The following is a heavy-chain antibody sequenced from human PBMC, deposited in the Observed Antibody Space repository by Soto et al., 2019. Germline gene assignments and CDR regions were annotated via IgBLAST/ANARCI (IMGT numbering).Heavy chain of an antibody. D-gene: IGHD2-15*01. CDR2: IYPGYSDT. Sequence: SLRVSGQGCGDSFTSYWIGWVRQMPGKGLEWMGIIYPGYSDTRYSPSFQGQVTISADKSISTAYLQWSSLKASDTAMYYCARYGVVAPIPYYYYGMDVWGQGTTVTVSS. J-gene: IGHJ6*02. CDR1: GDSFTSYW. V-gene: IGHV5-51*01. CDR3: ARYGVVAPIPYYYYGMDV.